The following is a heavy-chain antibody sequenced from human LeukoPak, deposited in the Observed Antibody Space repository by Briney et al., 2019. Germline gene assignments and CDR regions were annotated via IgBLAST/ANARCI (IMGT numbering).Heavy chain of an antibody. Sequence: GGSLRLSCAASGFTFSSYAMSWVRQAPGKGLEWVSAISGSGGSTYYADSVKGRFTISRDNSKNTLYLQMNSLRAEDTAVYYCAKLRKGPYYYDSSGYYFLDSNDYWGQGTLVTVSS. CDR3: AKLRKGPYYYDSSGYYFLDSNDY. J-gene: IGHJ4*02. D-gene: IGHD3-22*01. CDR1: GFTFSSYA. V-gene: IGHV3-23*01. CDR2: ISGSGGST.